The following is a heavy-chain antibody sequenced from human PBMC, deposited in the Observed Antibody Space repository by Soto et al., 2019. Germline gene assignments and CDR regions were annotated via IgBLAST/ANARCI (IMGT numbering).Heavy chain of an antibody. J-gene: IGHJ5*02. D-gene: IGHD1-26*01. V-gene: IGHV1-69*08. Sequence: QVHLVQSGAEVKKPGSSVKVSCKTSGGTFSSYTISWVRQAPGQGLEWMGRVIPFLSIANYAQKFLGRVTIAADNSTSPAYMELGSLISADTAVYYCARDSTVYYSGFHSWGQGTLVTVSS. CDR2: VIPFLSIA. CDR1: GGTFSSYT. CDR3: ARDSTVYYSGFHS.